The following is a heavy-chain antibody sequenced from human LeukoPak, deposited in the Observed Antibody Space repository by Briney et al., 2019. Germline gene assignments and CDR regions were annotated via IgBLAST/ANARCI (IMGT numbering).Heavy chain of an antibody. CDR1: GFTFSSYE. CDR2: ISSGGTNK. J-gene: IGHJ4*02. D-gene: IGHD2-15*01. V-gene: IGHV3-48*03. CDR3: ARGEYCTGGSCYFDY. Sequence: GRSLRLSCAASGFTFSSYEMTWVRQAPGKGLEWVSDISSGGTNKYYADSVKGRFTISRDNAKNSLYLQMNSLRAEDTAIYYCARGEYCTGGSCYFDYWGQGTLVTVSS.